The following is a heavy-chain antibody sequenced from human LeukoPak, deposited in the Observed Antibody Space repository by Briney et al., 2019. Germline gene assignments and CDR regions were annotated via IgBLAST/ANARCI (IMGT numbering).Heavy chain of an antibody. V-gene: IGHV3-30*09. CDR2: ISYDVNNK. CDR3: ARVGPYDY. Sequence: PGGSMRLSCAASGFTFSSYTLHWVRRAPGKGLEWLALISYDVNNKYYADSVKGRFAISRDNSKNTLYLQMNSLRPEDTAVYYCARVGPYDYWGQGTLVTVSS. J-gene: IGHJ4*02. CDR1: GFTFSSYT.